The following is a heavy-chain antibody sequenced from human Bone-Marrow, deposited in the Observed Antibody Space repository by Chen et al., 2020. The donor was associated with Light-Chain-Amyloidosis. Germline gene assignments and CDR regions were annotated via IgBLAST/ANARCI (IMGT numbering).Heavy chain of an antibody. J-gene: IGHJ3*02. Sequence: QVQLQESGPGLVKPSQTLSLTCTVSGGSISSGNSYWSWIRQPAGEGLEWIGRIYASGSTDDNPSLKRLVTISVDTSINQFSLMLSSVTAADTAVYYCARAGYYDISGSIVDAFDIWGQGTLVTVSS. D-gene: IGHD3-22*01. CDR1: GGSISSGNSY. CDR2: IYASGST. CDR3: ARAGYYDISGSIVDAFDI. V-gene: IGHV4-61*02.